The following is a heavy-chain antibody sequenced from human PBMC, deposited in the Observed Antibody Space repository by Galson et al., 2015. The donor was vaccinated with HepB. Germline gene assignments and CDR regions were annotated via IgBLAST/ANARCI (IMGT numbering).Heavy chain of an antibody. CDR1: GGTFSSYA. Sequence: SVKVSCKASGGTFSSYAISWVRQAPGQGLEWMGGIIPIFGIAKYAQKFQGRVTITADKSTSTAYMELSSLRSEDTAVYYCAISALGYCSSTSCYIEYFQHWGQGTLVTVSS. CDR3: AISALGYCSSTSCYIEYFQH. J-gene: IGHJ1*01. V-gene: IGHV1-69*10. CDR2: IIPIFGIA. D-gene: IGHD2-2*01.